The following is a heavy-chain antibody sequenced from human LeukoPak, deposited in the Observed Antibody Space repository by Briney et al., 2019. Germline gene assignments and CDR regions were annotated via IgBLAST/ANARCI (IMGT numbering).Heavy chain of an antibody. CDR3: ARGYDYGDYWFDP. CDR2: INTGGST. CDR1: GGSITSGNYY. V-gene: IGHV4-61*02. Sequence: SETLSLTCTVSGGSITSGNYYWTWIRQPAGKGLEWIGRINTGGSTNYNPSLKSRVTISMDTSKNQFSLNLSSVTAADTAVYYCARGYDYGDYWFDPWGQGTLVTVSS. D-gene: IGHD4-17*01. J-gene: IGHJ5*02.